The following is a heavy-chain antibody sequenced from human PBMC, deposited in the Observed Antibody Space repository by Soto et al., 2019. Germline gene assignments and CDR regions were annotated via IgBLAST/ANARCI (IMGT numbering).Heavy chain of an antibody. CDR2: ISAYNGNT. CDR1: GYTFTSYG. V-gene: IGHV1-18*01. D-gene: IGHD3-9*01. CDR3: ALTIFTLYYFDY. Sequence: QVQLVQSGAEVKKPGASVKVSCKASGYTFTSYGISWGRQAPGQGLEWMGWISAYNGNTNYAQKLQGRVTMTTDTSTSTDYMELRSLRSDDTAVYYCALTIFTLYYFDYWGQGTLVTVSS. J-gene: IGHJ4*02.